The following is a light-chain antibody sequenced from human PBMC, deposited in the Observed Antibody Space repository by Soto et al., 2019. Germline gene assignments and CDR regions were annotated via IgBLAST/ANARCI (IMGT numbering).Light chain of an antibody. J-gene: IGLJ2*01. CDR3: SSFAGSNYPVV. Sequence: QSALTQPPSASGSPGQSVAISCTGTSSDVGGYNYVAWFQQHPGKAPKLIIYEVTKRPSGVPDRFSGSKSGNTASLTVSGLQAADEADYYCSSFAGSNYPVVFGGGTKLTAL. CDR1: SSDVGGYNY. CDR2: EVT. V-gene: IGLV2-8*01.